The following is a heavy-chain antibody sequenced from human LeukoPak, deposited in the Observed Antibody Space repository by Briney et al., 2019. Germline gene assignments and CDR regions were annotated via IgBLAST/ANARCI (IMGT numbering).Heavy chain of an antibody. D-gene: IGHD2-21*02. J-gene: IGHJ4*02. CDR2: IYTSGST. CDR1: GGSISSYY. Sequence: SETLSLTCTVSGGSISSYYWSWIRQPAGKGLEWIGRIYTSGSTNYNPSLKSRVTMSVDTSKNQFSLKLSSVTAADTAVYYCARHYRGLLEAYFDYWGQGTLVTVSS. CDR3: ARHYRGLLEAYFDY. V-gene: IGHV4-4*07.